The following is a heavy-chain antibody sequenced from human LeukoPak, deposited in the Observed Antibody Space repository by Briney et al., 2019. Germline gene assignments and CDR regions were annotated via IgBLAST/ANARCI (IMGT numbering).Heavy chain of an antibody. J-gene: IGHJ4*02. Sequence: ASVKVSCKASGYTFTSYGISWVRQAPGQGLEWMGWISAYNGNTNYAQKLQGRVTMTTDTSTSTAYMELRSLRSDDTAVYYCARLNAERSTYYDFWSGYYRENFDYWGQGTLVTVSS. V-gene: IGHV1-18*01. CDR1: GYTFTSYG. CDR2: ISAYNGNT. CDR3: ARLNAERSTYYDFWSGYYRENFDY. D-gene: IGHD3-3*01.